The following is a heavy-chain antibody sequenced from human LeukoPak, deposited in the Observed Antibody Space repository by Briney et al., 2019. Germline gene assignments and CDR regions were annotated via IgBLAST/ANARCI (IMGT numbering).Heavy chain of an antibody. CDR3: ARRGTFWSGYVT. CDR1: GFTFSDYY. CDR2: IYHSGST. Sequence: PGGSLRLSCAASGFTFSDYYMIWLRQPPGKGLEWIAEIYHSGSTNYNPSLKSRVTISVDKSKNQFSLKVSSVTAADTAVYYCARRGTFWSGYVTWGQGTLVTVSS. D-gene: IGHD3-3*01. J-gene: IGHJ5*02. V-gene: IGHV4-34*01.